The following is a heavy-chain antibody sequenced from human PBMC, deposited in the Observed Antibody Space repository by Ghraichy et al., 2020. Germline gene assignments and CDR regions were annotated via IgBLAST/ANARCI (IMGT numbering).Heavy chain of an antibody. V-gene: IGHV4-34*01. CDR3: ARDHSSGWYSSMRHYYYGMDV. J-gene: IGHJ6*02. Sequence: SETLSLTCAVYGGSFSGYYWSWIRQPPGKGLEWIGEINHSGSTNYNPSLKSRVTISVDTSKNQFSLKLSSVTAADTAVYYCARDHSSGWYSSMRHYYYGMDVWGQGTTVTVSS. D-gene: IGHD6-19*01. CDR2: INHSGST. CDR1: GGSFSGYY.